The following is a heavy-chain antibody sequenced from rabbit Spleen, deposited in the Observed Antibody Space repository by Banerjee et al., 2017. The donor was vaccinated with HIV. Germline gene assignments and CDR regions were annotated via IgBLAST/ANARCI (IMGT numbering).Heavy chain of an antibody. J-gene: IGHJ4*01. D-gene: IGHD8-1*01. Sequence: MCWVRQAPGKGLEWIACLDSGSSGFTYFATWAKGRFTISKTSSTTVTLQMTRLTAADTATYFCARGDDSHYRGFDLWGQGTLVTVS. CDR3: ARGDDSHYRGFDL. V-gene: IGHV1S40*01. CDR2: LDSGSSGFT.